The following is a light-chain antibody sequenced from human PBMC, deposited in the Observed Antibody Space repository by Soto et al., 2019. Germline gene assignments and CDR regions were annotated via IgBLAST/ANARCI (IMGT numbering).Light chain of an antibody. CDR3: SSYITSNNLRV. J-gene: IGLJ1*01. CDR2: GVT. Sequence: QSVLTQPASVSGSPGQSITISCTGTSSDVGTYNYVSWYQQHPGKAPKLIIYGVTNRPSGVSNRFSGSKSGNTASLTISGLQAEDEAGYYCSSYITSNNLRVFGTGTKLTVL. CDR1: SSDVGTYNY. V-gene: IGLV2-14*01.